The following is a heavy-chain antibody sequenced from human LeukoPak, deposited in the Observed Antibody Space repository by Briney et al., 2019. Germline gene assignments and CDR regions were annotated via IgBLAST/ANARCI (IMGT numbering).Heavy chain of an antibody. D-gene: IGHD6-13*01. V-gene: IGHV1-46*01. J-gene: IGHJ4*02. CDR1: GYTFTSYY. Sequence: ASVKVSCKASGYTFTSYYIHCVLQAPGQGLEWMGIINPSGGTTSYAQNFQGRVTMTRDTSTSTVYMELGSLRSEDTAMYYCARDRGEQQLVRFYFDYWGQGTLVTVSS. CDR2: INPSGGTT. CDR3: ARDRGEQQLVRFYFDY.